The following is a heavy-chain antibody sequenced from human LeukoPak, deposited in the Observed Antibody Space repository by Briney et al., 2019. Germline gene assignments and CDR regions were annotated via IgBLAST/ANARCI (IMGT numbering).Heavy chain of an antibody. CDR3: AREATNGVCYWLDY. CDR2: INSDGSSA. V-gene: IGHV3-74*01. CDR1: GFTFSYYW. Sequence: GGSLRLSCAASGFTFSYYWMLWVRQAPGKGLVWVSRINSDGSSANYADSVKDRFTISRDNAKNTLFLQLNSLRAEDSAVYYCAREATNGVCYWLDYWGQGTLVTVSS. D-gene: IGHD2-8*01. J-gene: IGHJ4*02.